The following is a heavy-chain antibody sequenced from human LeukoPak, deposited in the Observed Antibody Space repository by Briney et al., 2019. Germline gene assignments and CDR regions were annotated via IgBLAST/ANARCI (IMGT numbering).Heavy chain of an antibody. CDR1: GSSFTSYW. V-gene: IGHV5-10-1*01. Sequence: GESLKTSCKGSGSSFTSYWISGVRQIPGKGLERMGRIDPSDSSTNYSPSFQGHVTISAYKSISTAYLQWSSLKASDTAMYYCARHAFGEPNQLDYWGQGTLVTVSS. CDR2: IDPSDSST. CDR3: ARHAFGEPNQLDY. J-gene: IGHJ4*02. D-gene: IGHD3-10*01.